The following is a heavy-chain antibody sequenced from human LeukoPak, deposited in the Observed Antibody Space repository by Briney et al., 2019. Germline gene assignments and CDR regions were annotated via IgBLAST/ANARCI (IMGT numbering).Heavy chain of an antibody. CDR2: ITSNGDTT. CDR1: GFTFSSYA. D-gene: IGHD3-22*01. CDR3: AKDLGGRGDYYDSSGYYGPDDAFDI. V-gene: IGHV3-64*04. Sequence: PGGSLRLSCSASGFTFSSYAMHWVRQAPGKGLEYVSSITSNGDTTYYTDSVKGRFTISRDNSKNTLYLQMNSLRAEDTAVYYCAKDLGGRGDYYDSSGYYGPDDAFDIWGQGTMVTVSS. J-gene: IGHJ3*02.